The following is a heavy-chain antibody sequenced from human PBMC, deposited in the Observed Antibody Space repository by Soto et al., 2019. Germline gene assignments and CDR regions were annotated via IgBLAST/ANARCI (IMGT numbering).Heavy chain of an antibody. CDR2: IYYSGST. J-gene: IGHJ5*02. CDR1: GGSISSGDYY. Sequence: SETLSLTCTVSGGSISSGDYYWSWIRQPPGKGLEWIGYIYYSGSTYYNPSLKSRVTISVDTSKNQSSLKLSSVTAADTAVYYCARGGYSSSSCDWFDPWGQGTLVTVSS. D-gene: IGHD6-6*01. V-gene: IGHV4-30-4*01. CDR3: ARGGYSSSSCDWFDP.